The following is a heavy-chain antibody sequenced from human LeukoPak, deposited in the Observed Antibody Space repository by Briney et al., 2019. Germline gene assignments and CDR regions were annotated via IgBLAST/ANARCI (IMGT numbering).Heavy chain of an antibody. J-gene: IGHJ4*02. D-gene: IGHD1-1*01. CDR3: ASLLERKDY. Sequence: KPSGTLSLTCAFSCGSISSSNWWRWVRQPPGKGLEWIGEIYHSGSTNYNPSLKSRVTISVDKSKNQFTLKLSSVTAADTAVCCCASLLERKDYWGQGTLVTVSS. CDR2: IYHSGST. V-gene: IGHV4-4*01. CDR1: CGSISSSNW.